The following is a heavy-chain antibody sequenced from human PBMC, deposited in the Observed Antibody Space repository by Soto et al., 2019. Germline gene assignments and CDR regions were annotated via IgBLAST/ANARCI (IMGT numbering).Heavy chain of an antibody. CDR2: ISVYNGNT. J-gene: IGHJ4*02. CDR1: GYSFSNYA. V-gene: IGHV1-18*01. CDR3: ARVGTEEYNRNYVLGY. Sequence: GASVKVSCKASGYSFSNYAISWVRQAPGQGLEWMGWISVYNGNTNYPQKLQARVTMTTDTSTSTAYMELRSLRSDDTAVYYCARVGTEEYNRNYVLGYWGQGTLVTVSS. D-gene: IGHD1-7*01.